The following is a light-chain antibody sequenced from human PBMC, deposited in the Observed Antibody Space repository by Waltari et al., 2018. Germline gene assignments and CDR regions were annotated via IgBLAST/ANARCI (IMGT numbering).Light chain of an antibody. CDR2: DAS. V-gene: IGKV3-11*01. CDR1: QSVGTS. CDR3: QQSYSV. J-gene: IGKJ4*01. Sequence: EIVLTQSPATLPSSPGERATLSCRASQSVGTSLAWYQQKPGQAPRILIWDASNRARGTPARFSGSGSGTDFTLTISSLQPEDFATYYCQQSYSVFGGGTKVEIK.